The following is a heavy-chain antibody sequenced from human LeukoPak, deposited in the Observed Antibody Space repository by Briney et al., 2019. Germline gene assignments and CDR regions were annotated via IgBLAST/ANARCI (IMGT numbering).Heavy chain of an antibody. CDR1: GGSISSGGYF. V-gene: IGHV4-31*03. Sequence: SETLSLTCTVSGGSISSGGYFWSWIRQDPGKGLEWIGYIYYSGSTYYNPSLKSRVTISVDTSKNQFSLKLSSVTAADTAVYYCTRDVRRSSGYPDNWGQGTLVTVSS. CDR3: TRDVRRSSGYPDN. D-gene: IGHD3-22*01. CDR2: IYYSGST. J-gene: IGHJ4*02.